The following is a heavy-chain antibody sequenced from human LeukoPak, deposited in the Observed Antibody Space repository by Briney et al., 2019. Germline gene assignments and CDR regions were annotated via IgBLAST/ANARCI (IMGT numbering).Heavy chain of an antibody. CDR2: INHSGST. CDR1: GGSFSGYY. D-gene: IGHD3-3*01. CDR3: ARRGAFWCGYTIDY. V-gene: IGHV4-34*01. J-gene: IGHJ4*02. Sequence: SETLSLTCAVYGGSFSGYYWSWIRQPPGKGLGWIGEINHSGSTNYNPSLKSRVTISVDTSKNQFSLKLSSVTAADTAVYYCARRGAFWCGYTIDYWGQGTLVTVSS.